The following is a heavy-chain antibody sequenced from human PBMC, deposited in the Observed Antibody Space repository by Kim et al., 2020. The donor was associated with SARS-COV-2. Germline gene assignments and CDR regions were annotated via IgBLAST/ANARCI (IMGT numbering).Heavy chain of an antibody. V-gene: IGHV1-24*01. J-gene: IGHJ5*02. D-gene: IGHD3-22*01. Sequence: ASVKVSCKVSGFTLPELSMHWVRQAPGKGLEWMGGFDPEDAETIYAQKFQGRVTMSEDTSTDTAYMELSSLTSDDTAVYYCATSTALIVGDWWFDPWGQGTLVTVSS. CDR3: ATSTALIVGDWWFDP. CDR2: FDPEDAET. CDR1: GFTLPELS.